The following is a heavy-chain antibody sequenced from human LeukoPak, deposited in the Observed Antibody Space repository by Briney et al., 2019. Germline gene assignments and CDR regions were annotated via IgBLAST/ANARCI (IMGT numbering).Heavy chain of an antibody. D-gene: IGHD3-10*01. Sequence: SETLSLTCAVYGGSFSGYYWSWIRQPPGKGLEWIGEINHSGSTNYNPSLKSRVTISVDTSKNQFSLKLSSVIAADTAVYYCARGRERRGVMFDYWGQGTLVTVSS. CDR3: ARGRERRGVMFDY. CDR2: INHSGST. CDR1: GGSFSGYY. V-gene: IGHV4-34*01. J-gene: IGHJ4*02.